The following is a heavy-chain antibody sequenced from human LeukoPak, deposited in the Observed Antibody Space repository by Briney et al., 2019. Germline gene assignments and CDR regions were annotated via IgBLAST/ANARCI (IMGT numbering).Heavy chain of an antibody. Sequence: PSETLTLTCTVSGGSISSYYWSWIRQPPGKGLEWIGYIYYSGSTNYNPSLKSRVTISVDTSKNQFSLKLSSVTAADTAVYYCARVQAYGGKGYFDYWGQGSLVTVSS. CDR3: ARVQAYGGKGYFDY. CDR2: IYYSGST. V-gene: IGHV4-59*01. D-gene: IGHD4-23*01. CDR1: GGSISSYY. J-gene: IGHJ4*02.